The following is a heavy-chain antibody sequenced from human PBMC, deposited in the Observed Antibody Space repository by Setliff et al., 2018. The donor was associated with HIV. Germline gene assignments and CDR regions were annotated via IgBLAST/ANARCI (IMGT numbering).Heavy chain of an antibody. D-gene: IGHD2-8*01. Sequence: ETLSLTCSVSGGSISSSTYYWGWIRQPPGKGLEWIGDIFYTGSTYYNPSLKSRVAISVDTSENQFSLKLNSVTAADTAVYYCARRGRDGVFIMFATGFDPWGQGALVTVS. CDR1: GGSISSSTYY. J-gene: IGHJ5*02. V-gene: IGHV4-39*01. CDR3: ARRGRDGVFIMFATGFDP. CDR2: IFYTGST.